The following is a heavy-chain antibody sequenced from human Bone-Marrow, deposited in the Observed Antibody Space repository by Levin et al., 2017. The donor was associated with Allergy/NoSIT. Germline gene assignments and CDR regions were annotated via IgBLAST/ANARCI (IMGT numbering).Heavy chain of an antibody. CDR2: INHSGST. D-gene: IGHD3-22*01. Sequence: SETLSLTCAVYGGSFSGYYWSWIRQPPGKGLEWIGEINHSGSTNYNPSLKSRVTISVDTSKNQFSLKLSSVTAADTAVYYCARGRQYDSSGYQWSFDYWGQGTLVTVSS. V-gene: IGHV4-34*01. CDR1: GGSFSGYY. CDR3: ARGRQYDSSGYQWSFDY. J-gene: IGHJ4*02.